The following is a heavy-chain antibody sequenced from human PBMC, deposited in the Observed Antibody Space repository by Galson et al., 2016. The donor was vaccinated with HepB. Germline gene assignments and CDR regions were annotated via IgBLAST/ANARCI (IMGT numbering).Heavy chain of an antibody. CDR1: GFTLTEARTG. CDR2: ISSNDAK. D-gene: IGHD6-19*01. CDR3: ARLGDGHNCGWFPFDY. V-gene: IGHV2-26*01. Sequence: PALVKPTQTLTLTCTVSGFTLTEARTGVSWIRQPPGKALEWLAHISSNDAKSYSTSLRNRTTISRDTSKNQVVLTITDMDPSETATYFYARLGDGHNCGWFPFDYWGQGTLVTVSS. J-gene: IGHJ4*02.